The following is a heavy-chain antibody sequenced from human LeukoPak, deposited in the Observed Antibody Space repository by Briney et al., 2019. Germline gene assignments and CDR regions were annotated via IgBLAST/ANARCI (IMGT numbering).Heavy chain of an antibody. Sequence: SETLSLTCTVSGGSISSGGYYWSWIRQHPGKGLEWIGYIYYSGSTYYNPSLKSRVSISVDTSKNQFSLKLSSVTAADTAVYYCARDRLSPVCSADTCYLWYYYGMDVWGQGTTVTVSS. CDR1: GGSISSGGYY. J-gene: IGHJ6*02. CDR2: IYYSGST. D-gene: IGHD2-15*01. V-gene: IGHV4-31*03. CDR3: ARDRLSPVCSADTCYLWYYYGMDV.